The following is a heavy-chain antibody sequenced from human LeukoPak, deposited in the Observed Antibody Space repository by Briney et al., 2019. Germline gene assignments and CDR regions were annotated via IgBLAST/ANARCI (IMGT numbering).Heavy chain of an antibody. Sequence: ASVKVSCKASGYTFTSYGISWVRQAPGQGLGRMGWISAYNGNTNYAQKLQGRVTMTTDTSTSTAYMELRSLRSDDTAVYYCARDIVGATSLDYWGQGTLVTVSS. CDR2: ISAYNGNT. CDR1: GYTFTSYG. V-gene: IGHV1-18*01. J-gene: IGHJ4*02. CDR3: ARDIVGATSLDY. D-gene: IGHD1-26*01.